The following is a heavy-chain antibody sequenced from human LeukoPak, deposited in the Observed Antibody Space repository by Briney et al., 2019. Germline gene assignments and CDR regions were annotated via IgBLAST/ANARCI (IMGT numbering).Heavy chain of an antibody. V-gene: IGHV3-23*01. Sequence: GGSLRLSCAASGFTFSSYAMSWVRQAPGKGLEWVSAISGSGGSTYYADSVKGRFTISRDNSKNTLYLQMNSLITNDTAVYYCAKTSGYYDFWSGYPYYYYFDYWGQGTLVTVSS. CDR3: AKTSGYYDFWSGYPYYYYFDY. CDR1: GFTFSSYA. D-gene: IGHD3-3*01. CDR2: ISGSGGST. J-gene: IGHJ4*02.